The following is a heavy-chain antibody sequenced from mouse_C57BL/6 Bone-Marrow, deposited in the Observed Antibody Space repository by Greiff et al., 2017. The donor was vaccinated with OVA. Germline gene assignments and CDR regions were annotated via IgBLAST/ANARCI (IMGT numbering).Heavy chain of an antibody. CDR2: IDPENGDT. J-gene: IGHJ3*01. CDR3: TTDYGSPAWFAY. Sequence: EVKLMESGAELVRPGASVKLSCTASGFNIKDDYMHWVKQRPEQGLEWIGWIDPENGDTEYASKFQGKATITADTSSNTAYLQLSSLTSEDTAVYYCTTDYGSPAWFAYWGQGTLVTVSA. CDR1: GFNIKDDY. D-gene: IGHD1-1*01. V-gene: IGHV14-4*01.